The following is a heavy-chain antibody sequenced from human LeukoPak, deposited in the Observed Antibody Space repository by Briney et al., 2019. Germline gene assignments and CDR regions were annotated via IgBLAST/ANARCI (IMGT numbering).Heavy chain of an antibody. V-gene: IGHV3-23*01. CDR2: ISGSGGST. Sequence: GGSLRLSCAASGFTFSSYAMSWVRQAPGKGLEWVSAISGSGGSTYYADSVKGRFTISRDNSKNTLYLQMNGLRAEDTAVYYCAKDHADYYGSGSYYPGDYWGQGTLVTVSS. CDR3: AKDHADYYGSGSYYPGDY. D-gene: IGHD3-10*01. CDR1: GFTFSSYA. J-gene: IGHJ4*02.